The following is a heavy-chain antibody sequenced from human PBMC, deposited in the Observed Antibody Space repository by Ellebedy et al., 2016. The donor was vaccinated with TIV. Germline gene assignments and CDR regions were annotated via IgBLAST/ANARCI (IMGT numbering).Heavy chain of an antibody. V-gene: IGHV3-30*18. Sequence: GESLKISCAASGFTFSSYGMHWVRQAPGKGLEWVAVISYDGSNKYYADSVKGRFTISRDNSKNTLYLQMNSLRAEDTAVYYCAKGPRGDYVFDYWGQGTLVTVSS. D-gene: IGHD4-17*01. CDR3: AKGPRGDYVFDY. J-gene: IGHJ4*02. CDR2: ISYDGSNK. CDR1: GFTFSSYG.